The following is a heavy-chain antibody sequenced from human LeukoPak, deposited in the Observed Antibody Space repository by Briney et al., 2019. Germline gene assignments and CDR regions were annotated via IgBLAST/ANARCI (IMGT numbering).Heavy chain of an antibody. CDR1: GFTFSSYG. D-gene: IGHD3-22*01. V-gene: IGHV3-33*01. J-gene: IGHJ4*02. CDR3: ARGKEYYYDSSGSMAIGDY. Sequence: PGGSLRLSCAASGFTFSSYGMHWVRQAPGKGLEWVAVIWYDGSNKYYADSVKGRFTISRDNSKNTLYLQMNSLRAEDTAVYYCARGKEYYYDSSGSMAIGDYWGQGTLVTVSS. CDR2: IWYDGSNK.